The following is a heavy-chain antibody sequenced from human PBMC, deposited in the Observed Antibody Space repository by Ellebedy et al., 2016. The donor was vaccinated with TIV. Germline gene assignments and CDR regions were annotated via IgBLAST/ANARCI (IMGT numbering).Heavy chain of an antibody. D-gene: IGHD3-3*01. V-gene: IGHV1-8*01. Sequence: ASVKVSXKASGYTFTSYDINWVRQATGQGLEWMGWMNPNSGNTGYAQKFQGRVTMTRNTSISTAYMELSSLRSEDTAVYYCARVPHGPRITIFGVVTARTRHYYMDVWGKGTTVTVSS. CDR1: GYTFTSYD. CDR2: MNPNSGNT. CDR3: ARVPHGPRITIFGVVTARTRHYYMDV. J-gene: IGHJ6*03.